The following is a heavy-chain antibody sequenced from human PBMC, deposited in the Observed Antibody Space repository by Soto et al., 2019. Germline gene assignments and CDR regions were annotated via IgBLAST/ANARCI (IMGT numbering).Heavy chain of an antibody. CDR3: VREPWGFSGTWYDY. Sequence: GGSLRLSCAASQFSFSRYWMHWVRQVPGKGPAWVSRINHDGSKTEYADSVKGRFTISRDNTNNTLYLQMNSLRVEDTAMYYCVREPWGFSGTWYDYWGQGTLVTVSS. V-gene: IGHV3-74*01. D-gene: IGHD6-13*01. CDR2: INHDGSKT. CDR1: QFSFSRYW. J-gene: IGHJ4*02.